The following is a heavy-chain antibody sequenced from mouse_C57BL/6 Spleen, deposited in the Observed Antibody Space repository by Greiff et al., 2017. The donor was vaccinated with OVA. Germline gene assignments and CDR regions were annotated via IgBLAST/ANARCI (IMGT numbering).Heavy chain of an antibody. CDR2: IDPGSGGT. D-gene: IGHD2-4*01. J-gene: IGHJ2*01. CDR3: ARSWGAYDYAGCYFDD. V-gene: IGHV1-54*01. CDR1: GYAFTSYW. Sequence: QVQLKQSGAELVKPGASVKLSCKASGYAFTSYWIEWVKQRPGHGLEWIGEIDPGSGGTNYNEKFKGKATLTADKSSTTAYMQLSSLTSEDSAVDVCARSWGAYDYAGCYFDDWGQGTTLTVSS.